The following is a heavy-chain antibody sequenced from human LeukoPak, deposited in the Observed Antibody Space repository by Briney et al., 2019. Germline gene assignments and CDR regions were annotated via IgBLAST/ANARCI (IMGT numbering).Heavy chain of an antibody. V-gene: IGHV1-69*04. J-gene: IGHJ5*02. Sequence: PVKVSCKASGGTFSSYAISWVRQAPGQGLEWMGRIIPILGIANYAQKFQGRVTITADKSTSTAYMELSSLRSEDTAVYYCARDSTYAIYDSSGYYPAWGQGTLVTVSS. CDR2: IIPILGIA. CDR3: ARDSTYAIYDSSGYYPA. D-gene: IGHD3-22*01. CDR1: GGTFSSYA.